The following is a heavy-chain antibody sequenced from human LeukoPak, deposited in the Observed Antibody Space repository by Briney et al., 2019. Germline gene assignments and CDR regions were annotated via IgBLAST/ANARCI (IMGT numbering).Heavy chain of an antibody. CDR2: IYYSGST. CDR3: ARTYGSGSYRPFGY. D-gene: IGHD3-10*01. J-gene: IGHJ4*02. V-gene: IGHV4-39*07. CDR1: GGSISSSSYY. Sequence: SETLSLTCTVSGGSISSSSYYWGWIRQPPGKGLEWIGSIYYSGSTYYNPSLKSRVTISVDTSKNQFSLKLSSVTAADTAVYYCARTYGSGSYRPFGYWGQGTLVTVSS.